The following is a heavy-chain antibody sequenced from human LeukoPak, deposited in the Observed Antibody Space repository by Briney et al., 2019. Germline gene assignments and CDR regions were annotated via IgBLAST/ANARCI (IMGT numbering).Heavy chain of an antibody. D-gene: IGHD6-6*01. CDR3: ARDRPSLGMDYYYGMDV. V-gene: IGHV1-18*01. Sequence: ASVTVSCAASGYTFTSYGISWVRQAPGQGLEWMGWISGYNGNTNYAQKVQGRVTMTTDTSTSTACMELRSLRSDDTAVYYCARDRPSLGMDYYYGMDVWGQGTTVTVSS. CDR1: GYTFTSYG. J-gene: IGHJ6*02. CDR2: ISGYNGNT.